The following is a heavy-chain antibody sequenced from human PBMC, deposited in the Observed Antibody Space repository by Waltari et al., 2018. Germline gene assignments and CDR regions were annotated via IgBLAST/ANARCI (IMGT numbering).Heavy chain of an antibody. J-gene: IGHJ4*02. D-gene: IGHD3-22*01. V-gene: IGHV4-59*01. CDR2: IYYSGST. CDR1: GGSISSYS. Sequence: QVQLQESGPGRVKPSETLSLTCTVSGGSISSYSWSWIRQPPGQGLEWIAYIYYSGSTNYNPSLKSRVTISVDTSKNQFSLKLSSVTAADTAVYYCARVPYYYDSSAYTYYFDHWGQGTLVTVSS. CDR3: ARVPYYYDSSAYTYYFDH.